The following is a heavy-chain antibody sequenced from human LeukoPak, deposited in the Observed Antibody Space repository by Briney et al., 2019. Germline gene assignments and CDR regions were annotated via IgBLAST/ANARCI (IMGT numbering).Heavy chain of an antibody. CDR1: GGSISSGGYY. D-gene: IGHD3-3*01. J-gene: IGHJ5*02. CDR3: ARDRNSIFGVVSIYWFDP. CDR2: IYHSGST. Sequence: SQTLSLTCTVSGGSISSGGYYWSWIRQPPGKGLEWIGYIYHSGSTYYNPSLKSRVTISVDRSKNQFSLKLSSVTAADTAVYYCARDRNSIFGVVSIYWFDPWGQGTLVTVSS. V-gene: IGHV4-30-2*01.